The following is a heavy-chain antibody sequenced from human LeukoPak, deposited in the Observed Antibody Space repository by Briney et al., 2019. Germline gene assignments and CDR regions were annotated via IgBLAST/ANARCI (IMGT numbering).Heavy chain of an antibody. CDR3: TRREFDWVSYYYYYYMDV. CDR2: IRSKANSYAT. D-gene: IGHD3-9*01. CDR1: GFTFSGSS. V-gene: IGHV3-73*01. Sequence: GGSLKLSCAASGFTFSGSSMHWVRQASGKGLEWVGRIRSKANSYATAYAASVKGRFTISRDDSKNTAYLQMNSLKTEDTAVYYCTRREFDWVSYYYYYYMDVWGKGTTVTVSS. J-gene: IGHJ6*03.